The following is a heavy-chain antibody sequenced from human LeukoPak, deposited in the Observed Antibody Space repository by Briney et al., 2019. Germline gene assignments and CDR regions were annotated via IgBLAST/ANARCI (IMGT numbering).Heavy chain of an antibody. Sequence: SQTLSLTCAISGDSVSSNSAAWNWIRQSPSRGLEWLGRTYYRSKWYNDYAVSVKSRITVNPDTSKNQFSLQLNSVTPEDTAVYYCARGGGYSSSSGFDYWGQGTLVTVSS. J-gene: IGHJ4*02. D-gene: IGHD6-6*01. CDR3: ARGGGYSSSSGFDY. V-gene: IGHV6-1*01. CDR2: TYYRSKWYN. CDR1: GDSVSSNSAA.